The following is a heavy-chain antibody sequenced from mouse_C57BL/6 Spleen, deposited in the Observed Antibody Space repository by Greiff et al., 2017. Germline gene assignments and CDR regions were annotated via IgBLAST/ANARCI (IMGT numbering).Heavy chain of an antibody. CDR3: ASPLLRYPAWFAY. CDR2: IYPGSGST. J-gene: IGHJ3*01. CDR1: GYTFTSYW. D-gene: IGHD1-1*01. Sequence: QVHVKQPGAELVKPGASVKMSCKASGYTFTSYWITWVKQRPGQGLEWIGDIYPGSGSTNYNEKFKSKATLTVDTSSSTAYMQLSSLTSEDSAVYYCASPLLRYPAWFAYWGQGTLVTVSA. V-gene: IGHV1-55*01.